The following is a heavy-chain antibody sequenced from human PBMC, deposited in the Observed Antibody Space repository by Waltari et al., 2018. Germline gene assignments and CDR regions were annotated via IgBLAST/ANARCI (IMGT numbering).Heavy chain of an antibody. D-gene: IGHD3-22*01. CDR3: AAYPKYYYDSSGYLLAEYFQH. Sequence: QVQLVQSGAEVKKPGASVKVSCTVSGYTLTELSMHWVRPAPGKGLEWMGGFDPEDGETIYAQKFQGRVTMTEDTSTDTAYMELSSLRSEDTAVYYCAAYPKYYYDSSGYLLAEYFQHWGQGTLVTVSS. V-gene: IGHV1-24*01. CDR2: FDPEDGET. J-gene: IGHJ1*01. CDR1: GYTLTELS.